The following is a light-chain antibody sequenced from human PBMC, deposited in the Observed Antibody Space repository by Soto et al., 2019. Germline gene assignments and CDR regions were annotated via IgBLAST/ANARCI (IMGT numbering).Light chain of an antibody. Sequence: FVLTQSPDTLSFSVVERASLSFRASQSISSNFLAWYQQKPGQAPRLLIYDASSRATGIPDRFSGSGSGTDFTLTISSLQPEDFATYNCQQANSFPLTFGGGTKVDIK. J-gene: IGKJ4*01. CDR2: DAS. V-gene: IGKV3D-20*02. CDR3: QQANSFPLT. CDR1: QSISSNF.